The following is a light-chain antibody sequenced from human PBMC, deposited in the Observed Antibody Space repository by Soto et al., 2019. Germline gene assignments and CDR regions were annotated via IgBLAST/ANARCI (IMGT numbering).Light chain of an antibody. CDR1: QDLSSW. CDR3: QKYNSAPLT. J-gene: IGKJ4*01. V-gene: IGKV1-12*01. Sequence: DIQMTQSPSSVSASVGDRVTITCRASQDLSSWLAWYQQKPGKAPKLLISAASSLQSGVPSRFSGSGPGTDFTLAISSLQPDDVATYYCQKYNSAPLTFGGGTKV. CDR2: AAS.